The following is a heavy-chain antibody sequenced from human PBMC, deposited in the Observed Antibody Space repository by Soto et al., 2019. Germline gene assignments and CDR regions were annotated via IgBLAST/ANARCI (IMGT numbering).Heavy chain of an antibody. CDR3: ARDLGQQLVDY. V-gene: IGHV1-18*01. Sequence: QVQLVQSGAEVKKPGASVTVSCKASGYSFTSYGITWVRQAPGQGLEWMGWISGYNGNKKYAQKLQGRVTMTTDTSTSTAYMERRSLRSDDTAVYYCARDLGQQLVDYWGQGTLVTVSS. CDR2: ISGYNGNK. CDR1: GYSFTSYG. J-gene: IGHJ4*02. D-gene: IGHD6-13*01.